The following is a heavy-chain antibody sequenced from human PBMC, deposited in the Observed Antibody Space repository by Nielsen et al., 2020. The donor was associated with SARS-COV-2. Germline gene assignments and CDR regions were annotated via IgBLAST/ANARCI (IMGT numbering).Heavy chain of an antibody. D-gene: IGHD2-2*01. CDR3: ARGLRSSTSCYDY. V-gene: IGHV1-18*01. Sequence: WVRQAPGQRLEWMGWISAYNGNTNYAQKLQGRVTMTTDTSTSTAYMELRSLRSDDTAVYYCARGLRSSTSCYDYWGQGTLVTVSS. J-gene: IGHJ4*02. CDR2: ISAYNGNT.